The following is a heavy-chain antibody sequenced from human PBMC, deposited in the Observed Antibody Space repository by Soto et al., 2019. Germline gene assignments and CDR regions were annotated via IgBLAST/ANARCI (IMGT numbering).Heavy chain of an antibody. D-gene: IGHD5-12*01. Sequence: SETLSLTCTVSGDSIRSYYWTWIRQPPGKGLELIGYIYYSGSTRYNPSLKSRVTISVDMSKNQFSLKLSSVIAADTAVYYCARAYGGFDNGLDVWGQGIAVTVSS. V-gene: IGHV4-59*01. CDR3: ARAYGGFDNGLDV. CDR1: GDSIRSYY. J-gene: IGHJ6*02. CDR2: IYYSGST.